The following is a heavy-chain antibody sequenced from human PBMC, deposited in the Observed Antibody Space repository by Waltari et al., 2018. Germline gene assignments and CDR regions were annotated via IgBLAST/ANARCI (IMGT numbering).Heavy chain of an antibody. V-gene: IGHV4-4*07. CDR1: GGSISSYY. D-gene: IGHD2-2*01. Sequence: QVQLQESGPELVKPSETLSLTCTVAGGSISSYYWSWIRQPAGRGLEWIGRIYTSGSTNYNPSLKSRVTMSVDTSKNQFSLKLSSVTAADTAVYYCARDSTSLGLRYQLLPMDYWGQGTLVTVSS. CDR2: IYTSGST. J-gene: IGHJ4*02. CDR3: ARDSTSLGLRYQLLPMDY.